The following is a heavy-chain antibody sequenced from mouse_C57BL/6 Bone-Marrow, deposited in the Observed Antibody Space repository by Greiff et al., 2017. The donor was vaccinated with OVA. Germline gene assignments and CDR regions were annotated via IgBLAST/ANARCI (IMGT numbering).Heavy chain of an antibody. Sequence: QVQLKQSGAELVRPGASVTLSCKASGYTFTDYEMHWVKQTPVHGLEWIGAIDPETGGTAYNQKFKGKAILTADKSSSTAYMELRSLTSEDSAVYYCTRKRRNYCGSSKGYFDVWGTGTTVTVSS. CDR1: GYTFTDYE. CDR3: TRKRRNYCGSSKGYFDV. V-gene: IGHV1-15*01. J-gene: IGHJ1*03. D-gene: IGHD1-1*01. CDR2: IDPETGGT.